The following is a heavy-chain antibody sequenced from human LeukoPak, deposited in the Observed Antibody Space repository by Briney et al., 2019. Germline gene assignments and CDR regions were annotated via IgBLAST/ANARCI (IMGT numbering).Heavy chain of an antibody. J-gene: IGHJ4*02. CDR2: INTNTGNP. Sequence: ASVKVSCKASGYTFTRYAMNWVRQAPGQGLEWMGWINTNTGNPTYAQGFTGRFVFSLDTSVSTAYLQISSLKAEDTAVYYCATSYYDSSGYSPVDYWGQGTLVTVSS. CDR1: GYTFTRYA. CDR3: ATSYYDSSGYSPVDY. V-gene: IGHV7-4-1*02. D-gene: IGHD3-22*01.